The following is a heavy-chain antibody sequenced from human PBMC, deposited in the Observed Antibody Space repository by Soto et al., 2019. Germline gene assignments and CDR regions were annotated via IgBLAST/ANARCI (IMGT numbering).Heavy chain of an antibody. V-gene: IGHV4-59*01. CDR3: ARVTSDYLAEYFQH. J-gene: IGHJ1*01. CDR2: IYYSGST. CDR1: GGSISSYY. Sequence: PSETLSLTCTVSGGSISSYYWSWIRQPPGKGLEWIGYIYYSGSTNYNPSLKSRVTISVDTSKNQFSLKLSSVTAADTAVYYCARVTSDYLAEYFQHWGQGTLVTVSS. D-gene: IGHD4-17*01.